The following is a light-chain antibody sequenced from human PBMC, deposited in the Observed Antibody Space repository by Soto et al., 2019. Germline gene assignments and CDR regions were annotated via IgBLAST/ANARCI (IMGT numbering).Light chain of an antibody. CDR3: CSYAGSDNFVV. CDR2: DVN. CDR1: SSDIGGSNY. J-gene: IGLJ2*01. V-gene: IGLV2-8*01. Sequence: QSVLTQPPSASGSPGQSVTISCTGTSSDIGGSNYVSWYQHHPGKAPKLLIYDVNNRPSGVPDRFSGSKSGTTASLTVSGLQPEDEADYFSCSYAGSDNFVVFGGGTKLTVL.